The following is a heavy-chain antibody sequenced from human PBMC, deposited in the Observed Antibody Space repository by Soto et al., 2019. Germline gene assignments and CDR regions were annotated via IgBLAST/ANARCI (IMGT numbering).Heavy chain of an antibody. CDR1: GFTFSSYA. J-gene: IGHJ4*02. Sequence: EVQLLESGGGLVQPGGSLRLSCAASGFTFSSYAMSWVRQAPGKGLEWVSAISGSGGSTYYADSVKGRFTISRDNSKNTLYLQMNSLRAEDTAVYYCANPYGYCSGGSCSYYFDYWGQGTLVTVSS. V-gene: IGHV3-23*01. CDR2: ISGSGGST. CDR3: ANPYGYCSGGSCSYYFDY. D-gene: IGHD2-15*01.